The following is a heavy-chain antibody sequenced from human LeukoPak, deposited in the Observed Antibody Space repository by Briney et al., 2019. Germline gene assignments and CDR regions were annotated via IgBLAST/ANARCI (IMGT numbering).Heavy chain of an antibody. D-gene: IGHD3-10*01. CDR2: ISYDGSNK. CDR1: GFTFSSYG. Sequence: GGSLRLSCAASGFTFSSYGMHWVRQAPGKGLEWVAVISYDGSNKYYADSVKGRFTISRDNSKNTLYLQMNSLRAEDTAVYYCAKESQVGGSFDYWGQGTLVTVSS. J-gene: IGHJ4*02. CDR3: AKESQVGGSFDY. V-gene: IGHV3-30*18.